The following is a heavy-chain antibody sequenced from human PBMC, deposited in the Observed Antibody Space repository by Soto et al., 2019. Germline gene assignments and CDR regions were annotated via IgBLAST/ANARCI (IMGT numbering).Heavy chain of an antibody. CDR2: ISPIFGTA. Sequence: QVQLVQSGAEVKKPGSSVKVSCKASGGTFSRYAISWVRQAPGQGLEWMGGISPIFGTATYAPTFQGRVTITADDSTSTAYMELSSLRSEDTAVYYCARDYGSGRYNWFDHWGQGTLVTVSS. CDR3: ARDYGSGRYNWFDH. V-gene: IGHV1-69*12. J-gene: IGHJ5*02. CDR1: GGTFSRYA. D-gene: IGHD3-10*01.